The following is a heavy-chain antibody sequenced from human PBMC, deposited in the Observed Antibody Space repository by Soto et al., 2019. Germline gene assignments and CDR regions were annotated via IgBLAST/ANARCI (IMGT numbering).Heavy chain of an antibody. CDR2: IYYSGST. J-gene: IGHJ4*02. V-gene: IGHV4-30-4*01. CDR1: GGSISSGDYY. D-gene: IGHD3-22*01. Sequence: QVQLQESGPGLVKPSQTLSLTCTVSGGSISSGDYYWSWIRQPPGKGLEWIGYIYYSGSTYYNPSIKSRVTISVDTSKNQFSLKLSSVTAADTAVYYCARYYDSSGYYRMGLDYWGQGTLVTVSS. CDR3: ARYYDSSGYYRMGLDY.